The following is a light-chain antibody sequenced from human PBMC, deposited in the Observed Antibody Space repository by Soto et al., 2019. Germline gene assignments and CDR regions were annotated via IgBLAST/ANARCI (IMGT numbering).Light chain of an antibody. V-gene: IGLV2-14*01. CDR3: SSYTSASTLV. CDR1: SSDIGDYNS. Sequence: QSALTQPASVSGSPGQSITISCTGTSSDIGDYNSVSWYQQHPGKAPKLMIYEVSNRPSGISNRFSGSKSGNTASLAISGLQADDEADYYCSSYTSASTLVFGTGTKVTVL. J-gene: IGLJ1*01. CDR2: EVS.